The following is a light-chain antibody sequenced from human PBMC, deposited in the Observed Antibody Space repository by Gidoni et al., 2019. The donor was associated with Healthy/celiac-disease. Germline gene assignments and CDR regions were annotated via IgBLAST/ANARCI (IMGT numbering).Light chain of an antibody. CDR1: SSNIGNNY. J-gene: IGLJ2*01. Sequence: QSVLTQPPSVSAAPVQKVTISCSGSSSNIGNNYLSWYHQLPGTAPKLLIYDNNKRPSGIPDRFSGSKSGTSATLGITGLQTGDEADYYCGTWDSSLSAVVFGGGTKLTVL. CDR2: DNN. V-gene: IGLV1-51*01. CDR3: GTWDSSLSAVV.